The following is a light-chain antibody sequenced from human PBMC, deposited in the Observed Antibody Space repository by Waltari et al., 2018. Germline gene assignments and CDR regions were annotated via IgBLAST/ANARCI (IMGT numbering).Light chain of an antibody. CDR3: QQYNGYPYT. Sequence: DIQMTQSPSTLSASIGDRVTITCRASQSFANWLAWYAQEPGKAPKLLIQKAVSLQSGVPSRFSGSESGTEFVLTIDSLQPDDFATYFCQQYNGYPYTFGQGTKLEIK. CDR2: KAV. V-gene: IGKV1-5*03. CDR1: QSFANW. J-gene: IGKJ2*01.